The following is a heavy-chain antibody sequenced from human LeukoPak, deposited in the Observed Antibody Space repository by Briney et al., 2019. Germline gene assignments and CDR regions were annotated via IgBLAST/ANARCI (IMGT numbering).Heavy chain of an antibody. CDR2: IIPIFGTA. CDR1: GGTFSSYA. CDR3: ARGGDTAMVTISYYFDY. Sequence: SVKVSCKASGGTFSSYAISWVRQAPGQGLEWMGGIIPIFGTANYAQKFQGRVTITTDESTSTAYMELSSLRSEDTAVYYYARGGDTAMVTISYYFDYWGQGTLVTVSS. V-gene: IGHV1-69*05. D-gene: IGHD5-18*01. J-gene: IGHJ4*02.